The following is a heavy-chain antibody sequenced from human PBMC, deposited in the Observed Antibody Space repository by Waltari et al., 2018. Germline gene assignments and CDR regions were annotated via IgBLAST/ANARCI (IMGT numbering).Heavy chain of an antibody. CDR2: ISGSGGST. D-gene: IGHD3-22*01. V-gene: IGHV3-23*04. CDR1: GGTFSSYA. CDR3: ASYPTYYYDSSGYSGFDP. J-gene: IGHJ5*02. Sequence: VQLVQSGAEVKKPGSSVKVSCKASGGTFSSYAMSWVRQAPGKGLEWVSAISGSGGSTYYADSVKGRFTISRDNSKNTLYLQMNSLRAEDTAVYYCASYPTYYYDSSGYSGFDPWGQGTLVTVSS.